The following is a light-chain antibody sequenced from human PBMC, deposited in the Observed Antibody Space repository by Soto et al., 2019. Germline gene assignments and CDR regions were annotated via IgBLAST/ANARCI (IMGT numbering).Light chain of an antibody. J-gene: IGKJ3*01. CDR3: HQYGSSPT. CDR1: QSVSSSD. Sequence: EIVLTQSPGTLSLSPGERATLSCRASQSVSSSDLAWYQQKPAQAPRLLIYGASSSATAMPDRFSGSGSGTNFTLTISRLEPEDFAVYYCHQYGSSPTFGPGTKVHIK. V-gene: IGKV3-20*01. CDR2: GAS.